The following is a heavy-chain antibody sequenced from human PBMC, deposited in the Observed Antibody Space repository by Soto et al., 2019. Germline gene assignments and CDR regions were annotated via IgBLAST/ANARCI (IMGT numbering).Heavy chain of an antibody. J-gene: IGHJ6*02. D-gene: IGHD6-6*01. CDR1: GFTFSSYA. V-gene: IGHV3-30-3*01. CDR3: ASTLIRPWDYYYGMDV. Sequence: SGGSLRLSCAASGFTFSSYAMHWVRQAPGKGLEWVAVISYDGSNKYYADSVKGRFTISRDNSKNTLYLQMNSLRAEDTAVYYCASTLIRPWDYYYGMDVWGQGTTVTVSS. CDR2: ISYDGSNK.